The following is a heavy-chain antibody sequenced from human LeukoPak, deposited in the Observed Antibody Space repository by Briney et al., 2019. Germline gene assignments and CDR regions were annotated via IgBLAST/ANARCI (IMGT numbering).Heavy chain of an antibody. V-gene: IGHV4-39*07. Sequence: SETLSLTCTVSGGSISSSSYYWGWIRQPPGKGLEWIGSTYYSGSTYYNPSLKSRVTISVDTSKNQFSLKLSSVTAADTAVYYCARDLYGEDYWGQGTLVTVSS. CDR2: TYYSGST. CDR1: GGSISSSSYY. J-gene: IGHJ4*02. CDR3: ARDLYGEDY. D-gene: IGHD2-2*02.